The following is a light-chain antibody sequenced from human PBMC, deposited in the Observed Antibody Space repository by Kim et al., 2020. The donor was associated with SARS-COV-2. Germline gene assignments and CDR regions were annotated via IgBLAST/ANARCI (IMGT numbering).Light chain of an antibody. Sequence: QGERATLSCRTSQRVCSHCLAWYQQKPGQAPRLLIYSVSNRATGIPDRFSGSGSGTDFTLTISRLEPEDFAVYYCQQYGIAPPYTFGQGTKLEI. V-gene: IGKV3-20*01. CDR2: SVS. CDR3: QQYGIAPPYT. CDR1: QRVCSHC. J-gene: IGKJ2*01.